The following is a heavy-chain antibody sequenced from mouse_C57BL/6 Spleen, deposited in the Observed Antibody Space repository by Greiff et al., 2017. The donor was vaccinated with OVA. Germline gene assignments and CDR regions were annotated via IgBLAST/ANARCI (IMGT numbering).Heavy chain of an antibody. V-gene: IGHV1-19*01. CDR1: GYTFTDYY. Sequence: EVQLQQSGPVLVKPGASVKMSCKASGYTFTDYYMNWVKQSHGKSLEWIGVINPYNGGTSYNQKFKGKATLTVDKSSSTAYMELNSLTSEDSAVYYCARRKLSYAMDYWGQGTSVTVSS. J-gene: IGHJ4*01. CDR2: INPYNGGT. CDR3: ARRKLSYAMDY.